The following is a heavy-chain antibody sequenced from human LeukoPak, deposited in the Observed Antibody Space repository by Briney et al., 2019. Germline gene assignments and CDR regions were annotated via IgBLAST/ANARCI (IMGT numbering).Heavy chain of an antibody. D-gene: IGHD4-23*01. CDR1: GGSISSSSYY. CDR3: ARELPLSPPGIDYGGNCWFDP. J-gene: IGHJ5*02. V-gene: IGHV4-39*07. Sequence: PSETLSLTCTVSGGSISSSSYYWGWIRQPPGKGLEWIGSIYYSGSTYYNPSLKSRVTISVDTSKNQFSLKLSSVTAADTAVYYCARELPLSPPGIDYGGNCWFDPWGQGTLVTVSS. CDR2: IYYSGST.